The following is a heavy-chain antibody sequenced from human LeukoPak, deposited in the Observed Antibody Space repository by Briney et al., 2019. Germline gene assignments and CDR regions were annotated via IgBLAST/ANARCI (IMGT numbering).Heavy chain of an antibody. V-gene: IGHV1-18*01. Sequence: ASVKVSCKASGYTFTSYGISWVRQAPGQGLEWMGWISAYNGNTNYAQKLQGRVTMTTDTSTSTAYMELRSLRSDDTAVYYCARPNTIFGVVISAYFAYWGQGTLVTVSS. CDR1: GYTFTSYG. D-gene: IGHD3-3*01. CDR3: ARPNTIFGVVISAYFAY. J-gene: IGHJ4*02. CDR2: ISAYNGNT.